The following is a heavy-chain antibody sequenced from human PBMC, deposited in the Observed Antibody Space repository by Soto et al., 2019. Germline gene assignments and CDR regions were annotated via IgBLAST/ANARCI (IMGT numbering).Heavy chain of an antibody. CDR1: GGSIGGSGDY. CDR3: ARHQRMVRGVIGYYGMDV. Sequence: SETLCVTCTVSGGSIGGSGDYWGMIRQPPGKGLEWIGSIYYSGSTYYNPSLKSRVTISVDTSKNQFSLKLSSVTAADTAVYYCARHQRMVRGVIGYYGMDVWGQGITVTVSS. J-gene: IGHJ6*02. D-gene: IGHD3-10*01. V-gene: IGHV4-39*01. CDR2: IYYSGST.